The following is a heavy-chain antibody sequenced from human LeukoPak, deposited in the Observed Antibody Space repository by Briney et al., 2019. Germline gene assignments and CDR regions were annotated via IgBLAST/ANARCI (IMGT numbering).Heavy chain of an antibody. CDR3: ARAYDILTGYSFDY. Sequence: ASVKVSCKASGYIFTGYYMHWVRQAPGQGLEWMGWINPNSGGTNYAQKFQGRVIMTRDTSISTAYMELSRLRSDDTAVYYCARAYDILTGYSFDYWGQGTLVTVSS. D-gene: IGHD3-9*01. CDR1: GYIFTGYY. J-gene: IGHJ4*02. V-gene: IGHV1-2*02. CDR2: INPNSGGT.